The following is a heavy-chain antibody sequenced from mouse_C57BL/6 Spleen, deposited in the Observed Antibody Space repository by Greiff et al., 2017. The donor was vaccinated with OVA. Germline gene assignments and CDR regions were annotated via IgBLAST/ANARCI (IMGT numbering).Heavy chain of an antibody. CDR1: GYTFTDYY. CDR3: ARGDYFDY. J-gene: IGHJ2*01. Sequence: VQLQQSGPVLVKPGASVKMSCKASGYTFTDYYMNWVKQSHGKSLEWIGVINPYNGGTSYNQKFKGKATLAVDKSSSTADMELSSLTSEDSAVYYCARGDYFDYWGQGTTLTVSS. V-gene: IGHV1-19*01. CDR2: INPYNGGT.